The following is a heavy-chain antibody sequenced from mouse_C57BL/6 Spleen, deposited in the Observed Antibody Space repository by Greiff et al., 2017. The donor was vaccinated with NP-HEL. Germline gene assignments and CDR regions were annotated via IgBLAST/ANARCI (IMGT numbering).Heavy chain of an antibody. CDR3: AREGDYDRTE. CDR2: IYPGSGNT. D-gene: IGHD2-4*01. CDR1: GYTFTDYY. V-gene: IGHV1-76*01. Sequence: QVQLKESGAELVRPGASVKLSCKASGYTFTDYYINWVKQRPGQGLEWIARIYPGSGNTYYNEKFKGKATLTAEKSSSTAYMQLSSLTSEDSAVYFCAREGDYDRTEWGQGTLVTVSA. J-gene: IGHJ3*02.